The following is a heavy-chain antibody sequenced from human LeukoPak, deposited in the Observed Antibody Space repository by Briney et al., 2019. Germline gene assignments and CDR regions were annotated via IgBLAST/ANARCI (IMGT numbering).Heavy chain of an antibody. CDR1: GYTFTSYG. Sequence: GASVKVSCKASGYTFTSYGISWVRQAPGQGLEWMGWISAYNGNTNYAQKLQGRVTMTTDTSTSTAYMELRSLRSDDTAVYYCARVQASIAALTNWFDPWGQGTLVTVSS. J-gene: IGHJ5*02. CDR2: ISAYNGNT. V-gene: IGHV1-18*01. CDR3: ARVQASIAALTNWFDP. D-gene: IGHD6-6*01.